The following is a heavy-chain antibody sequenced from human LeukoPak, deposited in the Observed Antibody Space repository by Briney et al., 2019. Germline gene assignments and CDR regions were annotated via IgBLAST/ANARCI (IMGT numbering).Heavy chain of an antibody. D-gene: IGHD1-26*01. CDR1: GFTFTSYW. CDR2: ISSNGGST. CDR3: ARGRGWELLASVWFDP. V-gene: IGHV3-64*01. J-gene: IGHJ5*02. Sequence: QPGGSLRLSCAASGFTFTSYWMHWVRQAPGKGLEYVSAISSNGGSTYYANSVKGRFTISRDNSKNTLYLQMGSLRAEDMAVYYCARGRGWELLASVWFDPWGQGTLVTVSS.